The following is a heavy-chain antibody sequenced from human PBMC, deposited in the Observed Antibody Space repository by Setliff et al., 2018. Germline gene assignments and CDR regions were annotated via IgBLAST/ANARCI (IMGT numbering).Heavy chain of an antibody. CDR1: GFTFSKDW. D-gene: IGHD4-17*01. CDR2: IYSIADGGKT. Sequence: PGGSLRLSCAASGFTFSKDWMSWVRQAPGKGLEWVGRIYSIADGGKTDYAAPVKGRFTISRDDSQNTLYAQLNNVKIEDTAVYYCVRDAGWQYDDYAGVYFPHWGQGTLVTVSS. J-gene: IGHJ1*01. V-gene: IGHV3-15*01. CDR3: VRDAGWQYDDYAGVYFPH.